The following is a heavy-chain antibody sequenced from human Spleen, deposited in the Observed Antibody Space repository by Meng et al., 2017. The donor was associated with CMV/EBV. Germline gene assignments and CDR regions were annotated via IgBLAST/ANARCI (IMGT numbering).Heavy chain of an antibody. CDR2: IHSSGYT. CDR3: ARDYKFDIRPFDY. V-gene: IGHV4-39*07. CDR1: GDSISSSDYH. D-gene: IGHD3-22*01. Sequence: GSLRLSCTVYGDSISSSDYHWAWIRQPPGKGLECIGSIHSSGYTYSNPSLKSRVAFSLDTSKNQFSLKLSSATAADTAVYYCARDYKFDIRPFDYWGQGTLVTVSS. J-gene: IGHJ4*02.